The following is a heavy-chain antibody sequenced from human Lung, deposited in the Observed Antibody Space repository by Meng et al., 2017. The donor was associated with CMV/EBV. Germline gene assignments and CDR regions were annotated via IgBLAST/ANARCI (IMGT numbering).Heavy chain of an antibody. CDR1: GGSISSSSYY. Sequence: GSLRLXCTVSGGSISSSSYYWGWIRQPPGKGLEWIGHIYYSGSTYYNPSLKSRVTISVDTSKNQFSLKLSSVTAADTAVYSCARGEGYQLLLSGPLGQGXLVTVSS. CDR3: ARGEGYQLLLSGP. J-gene: IGHJ5*02. D-gene: IGHD6-6*01. CDR2: IYYSGST. V-gene: IGHV4-39*07.